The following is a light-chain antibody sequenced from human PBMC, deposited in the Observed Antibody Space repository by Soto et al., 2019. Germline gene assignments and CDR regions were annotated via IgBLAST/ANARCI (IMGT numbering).Light chain of an antibody. CDR2: DAS. CDR1: HTIASW. J-gene: IGKJ1*01. CDR3: QQYNAYPWT. V-gene: IGKV1-5*01. Sequence: DIQMTQSPSTLSASVGDRVNITCRASHTIASWLAWYQQKPGRAPNLLIYDASRLQSGVPSRFSGSGSGTEFTLTISCLQPDDFAAYYCQQYNAYPWTFGQGTKVDFK.